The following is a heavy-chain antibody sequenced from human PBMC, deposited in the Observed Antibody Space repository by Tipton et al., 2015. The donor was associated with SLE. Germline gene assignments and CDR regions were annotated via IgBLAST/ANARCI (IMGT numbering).Heavy chain of an antibody. Sequence: LRLSCTVSGGSISSYYWSWIRQPAGKGLEWIGRIYTSGSTNYNPSLKSRVTMSVDTSKNQFSLKLSSVTAADTAVYYCARPIDYSSSWTDAFDIWGQGTMVTVSS. CDR1: GGSISSYY. D-gene: IGHD6-13*01. CDR2: IYTSGST. CDR3: ARPIDYSSSWTDAFDI. J-gene: IGHJ3*02. V-gene: IGHV4-4*07.